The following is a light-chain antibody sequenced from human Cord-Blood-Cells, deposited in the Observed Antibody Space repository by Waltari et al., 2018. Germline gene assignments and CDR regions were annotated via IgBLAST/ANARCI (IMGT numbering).Light chain of an antibody. V-gene: IGLV2-23*01. Sequence: QSALTQPASVSGSPGQSITISCTGTSRDVGSYNLVPWYQQPPGKAPKLMIYEGSKRPSGVANRFSGSKSGNTASLTISGLQAEDEADYYCCSYAGSSLWVFGGGTKLTVL. CDR2: EGS. CDR1: SRDVGSYNL. CDR3: CSYAGSSLWV. J-gene: IGLJ3*02.